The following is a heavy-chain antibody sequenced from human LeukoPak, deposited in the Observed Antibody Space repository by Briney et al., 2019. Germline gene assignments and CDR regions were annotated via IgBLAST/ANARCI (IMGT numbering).Heavy chain of an antibody. CDR3: AKGATEGYYYYYGLDV. J-gene: IGHJ6*02. Sequence: APVKASGKAYGYTFNRSHLHWGRQAPGQRLKSMVWINPNSGVTSYAQKFQDRVTLTRDTSTTTAYMDLSGLRPDDTAVFYCAKGATEGYYYYYGLDVWGQGTTVTVSS. CDR1: GYTFNRSH. V-gene: IGHV1-2*02. CDR2: INPNSGVT.